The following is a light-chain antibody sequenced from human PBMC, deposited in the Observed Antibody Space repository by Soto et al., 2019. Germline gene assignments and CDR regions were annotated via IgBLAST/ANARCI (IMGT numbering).Light chain of an antibody. CDR2: GAS. CDR1: QSVSSY. J-gene: IGKJ2*01. CDR3: QRRSNGPRYT. V-gene: IGKV3-11*01. Sequence: EIVLTQSPATLSLSPGERATLSCRASQSVSSYFPWYQQKPGQAPRLLRYGASNRATDNPARFSGSWSGTDCTLTISSLEPNDFAVYYCQRRSNGPRYTCGQGTKVEIK.